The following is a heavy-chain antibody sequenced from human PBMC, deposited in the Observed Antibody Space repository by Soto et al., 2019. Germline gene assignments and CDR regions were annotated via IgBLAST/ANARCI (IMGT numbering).Heavy chain of an antibody. CDR3: VRAVASAGSY. CDR1: GFTLSSFW. CDR2: INQDGSEI. J-gene: IGHJ4*02. Sequence: GGSLRLSCAASGFTLSSFWMNWVRQAPGKGLEWVANINQDGSEIYYVDSVKGRFTISRDNVKNSLYLQMISLRVEDTAVYYCVRAVASAGSYWGQGTLVTVSS. D-gene: IGHD3-10*01. V-gene: IGHV3-7*01.